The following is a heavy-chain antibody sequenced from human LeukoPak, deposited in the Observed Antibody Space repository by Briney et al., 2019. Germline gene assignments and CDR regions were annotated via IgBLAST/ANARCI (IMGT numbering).Heavy chain of an antibody. J-gene: IGHJ4*02. CDR1: GFTFSSYG. D-gene: IGHD5-24*01. V-gene: IGHV3-30*03. Sequence: GGSLRLSCAASGFTFSSYGMHWVRQAPGKGLEWVAVISYDGSNKYYSDSVRGRFTISRDNGKNSLYLQMNSLRAEDTAVYYRARDAYKLFDYWGQGTLVTVFS. CDR3: ARDAYKLFDY. CDR2: ISYDGSNK.